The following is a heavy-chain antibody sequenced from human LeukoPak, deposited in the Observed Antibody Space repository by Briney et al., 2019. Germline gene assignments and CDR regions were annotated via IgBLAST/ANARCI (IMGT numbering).Heavy chain of an antibody. CDR3: ARVISSPYYDIFHGPHYGMDV. CDR1: GGSISSGGYY. CDR2: IYYSGST. D-gene: IGHD3-9*01. J-gene: IGHJ6*02. Sequence: SETLSLTCTVSGGSISSGGYYWSWIRQHPGKGLEWIGYIYYSGSTNYNPSLKSRVTISVDTSKNQFSLKLSSVTAADTAVYYCARVISSPYYDIFHGPHYGMDVWGQGTTVTVFS. V-gene: IGHV4-61*08.